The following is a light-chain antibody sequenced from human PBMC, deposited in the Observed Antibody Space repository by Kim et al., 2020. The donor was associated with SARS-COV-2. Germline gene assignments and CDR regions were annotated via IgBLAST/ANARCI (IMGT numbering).Light chain of an antibody. CDR2: GAS. CDR3: QQYKNWPPIT. Sequence: SPGERATLACRARQSVSTDLAWYQQKSGQAPRILIYGASTRATGIPARFSGSGSGTEFTLTISGLQSEDLAVYYCQQYKNWPPITFGQGTRLEIK. CDR1: QSVSTD. J-gene: IGKJ5*01. V-gene: IGKV3D-15*01.